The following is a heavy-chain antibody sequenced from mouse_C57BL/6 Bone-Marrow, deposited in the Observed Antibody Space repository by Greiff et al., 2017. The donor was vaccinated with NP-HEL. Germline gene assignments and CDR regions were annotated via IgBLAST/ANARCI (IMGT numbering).Heavy chain of an antibody. Sequence: DVQLQESGPGLVKPSQTVFLTCTVTGISITTGNYRWSWIRQFPGNKLEWIGYIYYSGTITYNPSLTSRTTITRDTPKNQFFLEMNSLTAEDTATYYCARGNYYGSMYFDYWGQGTTLTVSS. V-gene: IGHV3-5*01. CDR1: GISITTGNYR. CDR2: IYYSGTI. CDR3: ARGNYYGSMYFDY. D-gene: IGHD1-1*01. J-gene: IGHJ2*01.